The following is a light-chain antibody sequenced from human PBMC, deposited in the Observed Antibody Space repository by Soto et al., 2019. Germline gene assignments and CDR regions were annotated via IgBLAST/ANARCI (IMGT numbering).Light chain of an antibody. V-gene: IGLV2-14*03. CDR2: EVT. Sequence: QSALTQPASVSGSRGQSITISCTGTSSDIGDYNYVSWYKQYAGKAPKLIIFEVTNRPAGISNRFSRSKSGNTASLTISGLQAEDEADYYCSSFTRGSTTCVFGSGTKLTVL. J-gene: IGLJ1*01. CDR1: SSDIGDYNY. CDR3: SSFTRGSTTCV.